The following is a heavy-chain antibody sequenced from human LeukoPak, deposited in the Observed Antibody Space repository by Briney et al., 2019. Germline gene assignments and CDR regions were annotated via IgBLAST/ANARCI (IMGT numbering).Heavy chain of an antibody. CDR3: AKGNTVTGFDY. Sequence: GRSLTLSCAASGFTFDDYAMHWVRQAPGKGLEWVSGISWNSGSIGYADSVKGRFTISRDNAKNSLYLQMNSLRAEDTALYYCAKGNTVTGFDYWGQGTLVTVSS. V-gene: IGHV3-9*01. CDR2: ISWNSGSI. CDR1: GFTFDDYA. D-gene: IGHD4-17*01. J-gene: IGHJ4*02.